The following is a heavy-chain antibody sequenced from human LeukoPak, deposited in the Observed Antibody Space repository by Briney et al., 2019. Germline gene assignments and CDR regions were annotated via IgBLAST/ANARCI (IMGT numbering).Heavy chain of an antibody. CDR1: GFTFSSYS. V-gene: IGHV3-21*01. Sequence: GGSLRLSCAASGFTFSSYSMNWVRQAPGKGLEWVSSISSSSSYIYYADSVKGRFTISRDNAKNSLYLQMNSLRAEDTAVYYCAKDTHYYDSSGYSKGLDYWGQGTLVTVSS. D-gene: IGHD3-22*01. CDR3: AKDTHYYDSSGYSKGLDY. CDR2: ISSSSSYI. J-gene: IGHJ4*02.